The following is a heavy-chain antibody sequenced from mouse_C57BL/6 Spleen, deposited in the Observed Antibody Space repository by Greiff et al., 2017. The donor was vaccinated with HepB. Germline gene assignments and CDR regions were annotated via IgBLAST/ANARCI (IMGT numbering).Heavy chain of an antibody. J-gene: IGHJ1*03. CDR2: IYPGSGNT. D-gene: IGHD1-1*01. Sequence: QVQLKESGAELVRPGASVKLSCKASGYTFTDYYINWVKQRPGQGLEWIARIYPGSGNTYYNEKFKGKATLTAEKSSSTAYMQLSSLTSEDSAVYFCARVYYGSSYDWYFDVWGTGTTVTVSS. CDR3: ARVYYGSSYDWYFDV. CDR1: GYTFTDYY. V-gene: IGHV1-76*01.